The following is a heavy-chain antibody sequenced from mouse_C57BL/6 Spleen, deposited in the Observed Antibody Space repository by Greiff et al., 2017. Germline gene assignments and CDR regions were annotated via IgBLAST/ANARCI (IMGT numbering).Heavy chain of an antibody. D-gene: IGHD3-2*02. V-gene: IGHV1-39*01. CDR2: INPNYGTT. CDR3: ARSGQLRSSRGYAMDY. J-gene: IGHJ4*01. Sequence: EVQGVESGPELVKPGASVKISCKASGYSFTDYNMNWVKQSNGKSLEWIGVINPNYGTTSYNQKFKGKATLTVDQSSSTAYMQLNSLTSEDSAVYYCARSGQLRSSRGYAMDYWGQGTSVTVSS. CDR1: GYSFTDYN.